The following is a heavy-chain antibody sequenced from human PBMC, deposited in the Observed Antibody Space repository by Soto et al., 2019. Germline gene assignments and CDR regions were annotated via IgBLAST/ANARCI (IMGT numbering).Heavy chain of an antibody. CDR3: ARQGSGYDFWSVYPYNWFVP. CDR1: GGSISSYY. D-gene: IGHD3-3*01. CDR2: IYYSGST. Sequence: PSETLSLTCTVSGGSISSYYWSWIRQPPGKGLEWIGYIYYSGSTNYNPSLKSRVTISVDTSKNQFSLKLSSVTAADTAVYYCARQGSGYDFWSVYPYNWFVPWGQGTLVTVSS. J-gene: IGHJ5*02. V-gene: IGHV4-59*08.